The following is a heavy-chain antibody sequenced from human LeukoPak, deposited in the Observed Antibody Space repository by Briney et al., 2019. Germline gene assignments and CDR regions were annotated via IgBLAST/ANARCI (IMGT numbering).Heavy chain of an antibody. Sequence: GGSLRLSCAASGFTFATDGMHWVRQGPGKGLEWVAIIWNDGSKQDYADPVKGRFTISRDNFKNTVSLQMSSLRAEDTAIYYCVKDIWNGNNRYFDYWGQGTLVSFSS. D-gene: IGHD3-3*01. J-gene: IGHJ4*02. CDR3: VKDIWNGNNRYFDY. CDR2: IWNDGSKQ. CDR1: GFTFATDG. V-gene: IGHV3-33*06.